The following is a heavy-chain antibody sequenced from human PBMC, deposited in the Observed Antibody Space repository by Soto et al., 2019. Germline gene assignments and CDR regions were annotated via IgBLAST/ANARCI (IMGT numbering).Heavy chain of an antibody. D-gene: IGHD2-2*01. CDR1: GFTFSNHW. Sequence: EVQVVESGGGLVQPGGSLRLSCAASGFTFSNHWMTWVRQAPGKGLEWVANIKQDGSEKYYVDSVKGRLTLPRDNDKNSLYLQMNSLRAEDTAVYYCARDSAYCISTICYLSYYYYMDVWGKGTTVTVSS. J-gene: IGHJ6*03. CDR2: IKQDGSEK. CDR3: ARDSAYCISTICYLSYYYYMDV. V-gene: IGHV3-7*01.